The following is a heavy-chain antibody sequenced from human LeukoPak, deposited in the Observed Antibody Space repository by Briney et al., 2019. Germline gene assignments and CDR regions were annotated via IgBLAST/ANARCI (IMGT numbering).Heavy chain of an antibody. Sequence: GSLRLSCAASGFTFSSYTMNWVRQPPGKGLEWIGEINHSGSTNYNPSLRSRVTISVDTSKNQFSLKLSSVTAADTAVYYCARGLRPGDAFDIWGQGTMVTVSP. CDR2: INHSGST. CDR3: ARGLRPGDAFDI. J-gene: IGHJ3*02. V-gene: IGHV4-34*01. CDR1: GFTFSSYT.